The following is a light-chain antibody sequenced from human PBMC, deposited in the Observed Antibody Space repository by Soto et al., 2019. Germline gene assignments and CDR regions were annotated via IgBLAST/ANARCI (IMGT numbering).Light chain of an antibody. J-gene: IGLJ2*01. CDR2: DVN. Sequence: QSVLTLPASLAGSLGQSITISYTGTRSDIGSRNSVSWYQHHPGKAPKLMIYDVNIRPSGVSHRFSGSKSGNAASLTISGLQAEDEADYACASYTAARTMVFGGGTKVTVL. CDR3: ASYTAARTMV. CDR1: RSDIGSRNS. V-gene: IGLV2-14*03.